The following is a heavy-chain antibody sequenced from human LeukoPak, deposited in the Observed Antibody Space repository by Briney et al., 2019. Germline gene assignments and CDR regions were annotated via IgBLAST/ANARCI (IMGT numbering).Heavy chain of an antibody. D-gene: IGHD1-1*01. Sequence: PSETLSLTCTVSGGSISSSSYYWGWIRQPPGKGLEWIGSIYYSGSTYYNPSLKSRVTISVDTSKNQFSLKLSSVTAADTAVYYCARNELRGLGYWGQGTLVTVSS. CDR3: ARNELRGLGY. J-gene: IGHJ4*02. CDR2: IYYSGST. CDR1: GGSISSSSYY. V-gene: IGHV4-39*01.